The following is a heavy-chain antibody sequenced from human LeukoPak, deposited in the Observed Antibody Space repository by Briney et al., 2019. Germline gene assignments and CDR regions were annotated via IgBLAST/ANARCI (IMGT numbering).Heavy chain of an antibody. J-gene: IGHJ6*03. V-gene: IGHV3-74*01. CDR3: ASALYCGGDCYSSANYYYYYMDV. CDR2: TNSDGINT. D-gene: IGHD2-21*02. Sequence: GGSLRLSCAASGFTFSNYWMHWVRQAPGKGLVWVSRTNSDGINTSYADSVKGRFTISRDNAKNTLNLQMNSLRAEDTASYYCASALYCGGDCYSSANYYYYYMDVWGKGTTVTVSS. CDR1: GFTFSNYW.